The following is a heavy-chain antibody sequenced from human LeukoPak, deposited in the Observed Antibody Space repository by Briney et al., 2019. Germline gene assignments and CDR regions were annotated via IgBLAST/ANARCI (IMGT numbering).Heavy chain of an antibody. V-gene: IGHV3-21*01. CDR3: ARDKSSSSRY. D-gene: IGHD6-6*01. Sequence: GGSLRLSCAASGFTFSSYSMNWVRQAPGKGLEWASSISSSSSYIYYADSVKGRFTISSDNAKNSLYLQMNSLRAEDTAVYYCARDKSSSSRYWGQGTLVTVSS. CDR1: GFTFSSYS. J-gene: IGHJ4*02. CDR2: ISSSSSYI.